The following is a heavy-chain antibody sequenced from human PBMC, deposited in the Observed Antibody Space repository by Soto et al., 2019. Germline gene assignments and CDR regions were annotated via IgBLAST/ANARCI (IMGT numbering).Heavy chain of an antibody. Sequence: QITLKESGPTLGKPTQTLTLACTFCGFSLSTSGVGVGWIRQPPGKALEWLTLIWWDDNKRYNPSLNSRLTITKDTSKNQVVLTMTNMDPVDTGTFYCAHTSSGNYYWFDSWGQGTLVTVSS. D-gene: IGHD3-22*01. J-gene: IGHJ5*01. CDR1: GFSLSTSGVG. CDR3: AHTSSGNYYWFDS. V-gene: IGHV2-5*02. CDR2: IWWDDNK.